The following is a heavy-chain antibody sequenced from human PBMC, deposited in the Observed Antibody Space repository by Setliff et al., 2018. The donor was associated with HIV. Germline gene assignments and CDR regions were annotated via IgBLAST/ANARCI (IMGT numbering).Heavy chain of an antibody. J-gene: IGHJ4*02. V-gene: IGHV3-21*01. D-gene: IGHD3-10*01. CDR1: GFDFASFL. CDR3: AREAPIQGVTYGFPHFDY. CDR2: ISRDNFVR. Sequence: GGSLRLSCVVSGFDFASFLIHWVRQAPGKGLEWVASISRDNFVRFYADSVRGRFNVSRDNAQKSLFLQMNSLKADDTAFYYCAREAPIQGVTYGFPHFDYWGQGALVTV.